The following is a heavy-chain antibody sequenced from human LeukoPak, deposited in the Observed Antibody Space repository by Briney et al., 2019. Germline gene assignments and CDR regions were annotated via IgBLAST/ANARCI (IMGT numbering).Heavy chain of an antibody. V-gene: IGHV1-2*02. D-gene: IGHD3-22*01. CDR3: AKDFPYYYDTSGYYHDY. J-gene: IGHJ4*02. Sequence: ASVKVSCKTSGYTFTDYYIHWVRQAPGQGLEWMGWINPNSGGTNYAQKFQGRVTMTRDTSINTSYMELSRLRSDDTAVYYCAKDFPYYYDTSGYYHDYWGQGTLVTVSS. CDR1: GYTFTDYY. CDR2: INPNSGGT.